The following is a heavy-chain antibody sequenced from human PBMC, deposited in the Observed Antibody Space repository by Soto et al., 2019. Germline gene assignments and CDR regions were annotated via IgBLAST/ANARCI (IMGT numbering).Heavy chain of an antibody. CDR3: ARGLVRGDIALFNWFDP. CDR2: INAVNGET. Sequence: ASVKVSCKASGYTFTTYVMHWVRQAPGQRLEWMGWINAVNGETKYSQTFQGRVTITRDTSANTAYMELSSLRSADTAVYYCARGLVRGDIALFNWFDPWGQGTLVTVSS. D-gene: IGHD3-10*01. V-gene: IGHV1-3*01. CDR1: GYTFTTYV. J-gene: IGHJ5*02.